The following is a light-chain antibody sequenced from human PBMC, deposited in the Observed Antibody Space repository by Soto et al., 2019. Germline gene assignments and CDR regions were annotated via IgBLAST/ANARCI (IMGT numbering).Light chain of an antibody. J-gene: IGKJ3*01. CDR1: QSISDY. CDR3: QEFYRTPSFT. V-gene: IGKV1-39*01. Sequence: DIQMTQSPSSLSASLGDRVTMTCRASQSISDYLNWYQQKPGKAPKLLIYSASTLQSGVPSRFSGSGSGTEFTLTISSVQTEDFATYYCQEFYRTPSFTFGPGTKVDIK. CDR2: SAS.